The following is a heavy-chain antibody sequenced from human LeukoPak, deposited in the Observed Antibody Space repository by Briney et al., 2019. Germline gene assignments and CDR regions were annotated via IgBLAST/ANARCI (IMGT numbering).Heavy chain of an antibody. CDR3: ARARIDY. CDR2: IKDDGSEK. Sequence: PGGSLRLSCVGSGFTFSSYWMTWVRQAPGKGLEWVANIKDDGSEKYSVDSVMGRFTISRDNAKNLLYLQMSSLRAEDTAVYYCARARIDYWGQGTLVTVSS. D-gene: IGHD1-14*01. CDR1: GFTFSSYW. V-gene: IGHV3-7*04. J-gene: IGHJ4*02.